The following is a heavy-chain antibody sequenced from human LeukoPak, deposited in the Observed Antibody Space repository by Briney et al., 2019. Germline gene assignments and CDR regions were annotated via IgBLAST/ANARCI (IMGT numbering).Heavy chain of an antibody. V-gene: IGHV1-2*06. CDR2: IEPVRGGT. Sequence: ASVKDSCKTSGYNFIDYYIHWVRQAPGQGVEWVGRIEPVRGGTHNAQKFQVPVTMTKDKSISPVEIEMSGLKTDDTALYYCARAAGPYPTSRFHYWGQGTLVTVSS. CDR3: ARAAGPYPTSRFHY. J-gene: IGHJ4*02. D-gene: IGHD2-2*01. CDR1: GYNFIDYY.